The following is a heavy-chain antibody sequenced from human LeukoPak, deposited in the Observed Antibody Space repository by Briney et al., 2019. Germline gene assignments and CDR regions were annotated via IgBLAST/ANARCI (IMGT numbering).Heavy chain of an antibody. Sequence: PSETLSLTCTVSGGSISSGSYYWSWIRQPAGKGLEWIGRIYTSGSTNYNPSLKSRVTISVDTSKNQFSLKLSSVTAADTAVYYCARLPGGYVWGSYRQLDYWGQGTLVTVSS. J-gene: IGHJ4*02. CDR1: GGSISSGSYY. CDR3: ARLPGGYVWGSYRQLDY. CDR2: IYTSGST. D-gene: IGHD3-16*02. V-gene: IGHV4-61*02.